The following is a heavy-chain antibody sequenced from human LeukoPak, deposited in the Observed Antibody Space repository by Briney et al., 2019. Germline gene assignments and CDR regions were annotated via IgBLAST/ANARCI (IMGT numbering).Heavy chain of an antibody. V-gene: IGHV4-34*01. CDR1: GGSFSGYY. CDR3: ARSYYYGNPYYFDY. Sequence: PSETLSLTCAVYGGSFSGYYWSWIRQPPGRGLEWIGEINHSGSTNYNPSLKSRVTISVDTSKNQFSLKLSSVTAADTAVYYCARSYYYGNPYYFDYWGQGTLVTVSS. D-gene: IGHD3-10*01. CDR2: INHSGST. J-gene: IGHJ4*02.